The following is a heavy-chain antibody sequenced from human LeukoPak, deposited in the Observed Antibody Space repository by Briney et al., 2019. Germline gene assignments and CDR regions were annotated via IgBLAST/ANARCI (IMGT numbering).Heavy chain of an antibody. CDR3: ARDSCVAAAGILDP. D-gene: IGHD6-13*01. CDR2: IYYSGST. J-gene: IGHJ5*02. Sequence: PSESLSLACTLSGASISSYYWGWVRQPPGKGLGWIGYIYYSGSTNYNPPLKSRVTISVDTSKNQFSLKLSSVTAADTAVYYCARDSCVAAAGILDPWGQGTLVTVS. V-gene: IGHV4-59*01. CDR1: GASISSYY.